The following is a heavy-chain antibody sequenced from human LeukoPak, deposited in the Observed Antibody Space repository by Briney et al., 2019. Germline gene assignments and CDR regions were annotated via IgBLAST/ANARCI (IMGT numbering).Heavy chain of an antibody. Sequence: GGSLRLSCAASGFTFSSYAMNWVRQAPGKGLEWVSVISGSGDSTYYADSVKGRFTISRDNSKNTVYLQMNSLRADDTAVYYCAKEGHYYGSGSYNYWGQGTLVTVSS. CDR3: AKEGHYYGSGSYNY. CDR2: ISGSGDST. V-gene: IGHV3-23*01. D-gene: IGHD3-10*01. CDR1: GFTFSSYA. J-gene: IGHJ4*02.